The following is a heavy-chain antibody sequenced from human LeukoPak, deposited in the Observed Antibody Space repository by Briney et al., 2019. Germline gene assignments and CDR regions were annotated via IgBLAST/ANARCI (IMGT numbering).Heavy chain of an antibody. Sequence: GASVKVSCKASRGTFSSYAISWVRQAPGQGLEWMGGIIPIFGTANYAQKFQGRVTITADESTSTAYMELSSLRSDDTAVYYCARDRGWIAAAGKGPDYWGQGTLVTVSS. CDR2: IIPIFGTA. D-gene: IGHD6-13*01. J-gene: IGHJ4*02. CDR3: ARDRGWIAAAGKGPDY. CDR1: RGTFSSYA. V-gene: IGHV1-69*13.